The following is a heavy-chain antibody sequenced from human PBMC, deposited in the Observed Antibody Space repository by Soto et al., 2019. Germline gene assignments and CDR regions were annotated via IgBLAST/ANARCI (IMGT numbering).Heavy chain of an antibody. Sequence: GGSLRLSCAASGFTFSSYAMSWVRQAPGKGLEWVSAISGSGGSTYYADSVKGRFTISRDNSKNTLYLQMNSLRAEDTAVYYCAKVAVEDIVLMVYAIRGSAGYYGMDVWGQGTTVTVSS. J-gene: IGHJ6*02. CDR2: ISGSGGST. CDR3: AKVAVEDIVLMVYAIRGSAGYYGMDV. CDR1: GFTFSSYA. V-gene: IGHV3-23*01. D-gene: IGHD2-8*01.